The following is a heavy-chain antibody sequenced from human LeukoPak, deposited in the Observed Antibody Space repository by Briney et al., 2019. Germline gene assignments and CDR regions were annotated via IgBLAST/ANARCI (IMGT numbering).Heavy chain of an antibody. CDR3: ARDISGSYPVDAFDI. D-gene: IGHD1-26*01. V-gene: IGHV3-30-3*01. CDR1: GFTFSSYA. J-gene: IGHJ3*02. Sequence: GGSLRLSCAASGFTFSSYAMHWVRQAPGKGLEWVAVISYDGSNKYYADSVKGRFTISRDNAKNTLYLQMNSLRAEDTAVYYCARDISGSYPVDAFDIWGQGTMVTVSS. CDR2: ISYDGSNK.